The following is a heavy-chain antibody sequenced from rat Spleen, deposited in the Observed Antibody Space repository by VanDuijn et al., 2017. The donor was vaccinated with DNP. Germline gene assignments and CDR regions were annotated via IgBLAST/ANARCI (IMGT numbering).Heavy chain of an antibody. CDR2: MWSGGTT. CDR3: SRSDGYWYFDF. CDR1: GFSLTSNS. V-gene: IGHV2-1*01. Sequence: QVQLKESGPGLVQPSQTLSLTCTVSGFSLTSNSVHWVRLPPGKGLEWIGTMWSGGTTDYNSGLRSRLRISRDTSKSQVFLKMNSLQTEDTAIYFCSRSDGYWYFDFWGPGTMVTVSS. J-gene: IGHJ1*01. D-gene: IGHD1-12*02.